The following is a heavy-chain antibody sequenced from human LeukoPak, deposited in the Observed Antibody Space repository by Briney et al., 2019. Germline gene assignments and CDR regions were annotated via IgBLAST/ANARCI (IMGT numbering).Heavy chain of an antibody. CDR3: ARDWSHGLDY. V-gene: IGHV3-48*03. CDR1: GFTFSNYE. Sequence: PGGSLRLSYAASGFTFSNYEMNWVRQAPGKGLEWVSYMSSSGSTIYYADSVKGRFTISRDNAKNSLYLQMNSLRAEDTAVYYCARDWSHGLDYWGRGTLVTVSS. J-gene: IGHJ4*02. CDR2: MSSSGSTI.